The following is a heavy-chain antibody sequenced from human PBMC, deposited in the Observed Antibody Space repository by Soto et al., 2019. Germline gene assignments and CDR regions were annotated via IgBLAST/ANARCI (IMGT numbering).Heavy chain of an antibody. Sequence: EVQLVESGGGLVQPGGSLRLSCAASGFTVSSSYMSWVRQAPGKGLEWVSVVYTGGSTYYADSVKGRFTISRDNSKNTLYLQMNSLRAEDTAVYYCARDSYSKYWGHGTLVTVSS. V-gene: IGHV3-66*01. D-gene: IGHD4-4*01. CDR2: VYTGGST. CDR3: ARDSYSKY. J-gene: IGHJ4*01. CDR1: GFTVSSSY.